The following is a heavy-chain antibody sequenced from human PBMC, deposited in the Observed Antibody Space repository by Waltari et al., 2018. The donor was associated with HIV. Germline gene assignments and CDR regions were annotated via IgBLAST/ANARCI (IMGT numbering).Heavy chain of an antibody. CDR3: ARDTPDAYYYDTSGYWS. J-gene: IGHJ5*02. CDR2: INPNSGGT. Sequence: QVQLVQSGAEVKKPGASVKVSCQASGYTSTGYYIHWVRQAPGQGLEWMGWINPNSGGTNYAQKFQGRVTMTRDTSISTAYMELSRLRSDDTAVYYCARDTPDAYYYDTSGYWSWGQGTLVTVSS. CDR1: GYTSTGYY. D-gene: IGHD3-22*01. V-gene: IGHV1-2*02.